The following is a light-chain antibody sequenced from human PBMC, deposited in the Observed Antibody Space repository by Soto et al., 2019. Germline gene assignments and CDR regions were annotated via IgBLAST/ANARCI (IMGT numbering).Light chain of an antibody. CDR2: AVS. CDR1: ISDIGSYNH. J-gene: IGLJ1*01. V-gene: IGLV2-14*03. CDR3: ISYTDRQSYL. Sequence: QCPLTQTACVSGSRGQSITISCSGTISDIGSYNHVAWYQQFPGKSPKLMIYAVSDRPPGVSDRFSGSKSGITASLTVSGLQTEDEADYYSISYTDRQSYLFGTGTKV.